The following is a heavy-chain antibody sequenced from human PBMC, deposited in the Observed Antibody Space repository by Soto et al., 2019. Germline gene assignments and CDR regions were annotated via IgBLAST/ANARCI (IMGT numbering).Heavy chain of an antibody. V-gene: IGHV4-59*08. Sequence: ASETLSLTCTVSGGSISSYYWSWIRQPPGKGLEWIGYIYYSGSTNYNPSLKSRVTISVDTSKNQFSLKLSSVTAADTAVYYCARLDSSGWYPYFDYWGQGTLVTVSS. D-gene: IGHD6-19*01. CDR3: ARLDSSGWYPYFDY. J-gene: IGHJ4*02. CDR2: IYYSGST. CDR1: GGSISSYY.